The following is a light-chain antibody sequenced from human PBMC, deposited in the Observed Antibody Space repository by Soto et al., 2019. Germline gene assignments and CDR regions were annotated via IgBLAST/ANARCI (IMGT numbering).Light chain of an antibody. Sequence: QSVLTQPPSVSGAPGQRVTISCTGSSSNIGAGYDVHWYQQLPGRVPKLLIYGNTNRPSGVPDRFSGSKSGTSASLAITGLQAEDEADYYCLSFDSSLSVVFGGGTELTV. CDR1: SSNIGAGYD. V-gene: IGLV1-40*01. J-gene: IGLJ2*01. CDR2: GNT. CDR3: LSFDSSLSVV.